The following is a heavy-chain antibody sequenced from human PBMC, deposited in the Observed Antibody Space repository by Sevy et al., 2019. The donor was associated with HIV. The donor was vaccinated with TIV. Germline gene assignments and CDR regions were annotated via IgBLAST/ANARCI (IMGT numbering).Heavy chain of an antibody. CDR3: AKVLHIVVVPAAIDYYYGMDV. CDR2: IRFDGTIQ. Sequence: GGSLRLSCAASGFTFSTYGMHWVRQAPGKGLEWVAFIRFDGTIQYYTDSVKGRLTISRDNSKNTLYLQMNSLRAEDTGVYFCAKVLHIVVVPAAIDYYYGMDVWGQGTTVTVSS. V-gene: IGHV3-30*02. CDR1: GFTFSTYG. J-gene: IGHJ6*02. D-gene: IGHD2-2*01.